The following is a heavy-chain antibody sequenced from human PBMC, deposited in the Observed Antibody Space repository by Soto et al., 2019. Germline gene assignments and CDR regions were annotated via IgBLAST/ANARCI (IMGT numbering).Heavy chain of an antibody. CDR2: IKQDVSEK. Sequence: EVQLVESVGLLVQPGGSLSLSCAASGFTFSSDWMSLVRQSPGPGLEWVANIKQDVSEKYYVDSVKGRFTISTDNAKNSLYRQRNGLRAKDTAVYDGARVDYDFWSGYHPMDDYRCQGTLVP. V-gene: IGHV3-7*01. D-gene: IGHD3-3*01. CDR1: GFTFSSDW. J-gene: IGHJ4*02. CDR3: ARVDYDFWSGYHPMDDY.